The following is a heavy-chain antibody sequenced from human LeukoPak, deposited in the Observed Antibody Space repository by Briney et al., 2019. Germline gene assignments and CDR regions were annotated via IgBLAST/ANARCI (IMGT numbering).Heavy chain of an antibody. D-gene: IGHD3-22*01. CDR2: ISWNNGSI. Sequence: GGSLRLSCAASGFTFDDYAMHWVRQAPGKGLEWVSGISWNNGSIGYADSVKGRFTISRDNAKNSLYLQMNSLRAEDMALYYCAKDTAYYYDSSGYLDYWGQGTLVTVSS. V-gene: IGHV3-9*03. CDR3: AKDTAYYYDSSGYLDY. J-gene: IGHJ4*02. CDR1: GFTFDDYA.